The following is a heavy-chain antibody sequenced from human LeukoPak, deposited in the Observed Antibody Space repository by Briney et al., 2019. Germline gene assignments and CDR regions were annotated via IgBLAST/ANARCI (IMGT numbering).Heavy chain of an antibody. J-gene: IGHJ4*02. CDR2: VSHEGNNK. D-gene: IGHD5-18*01. CDR1: GFTFSSYT. V-gene: IGHV3-30-3*01. CDR3: ARGQLWIDY. Sequence: GGSLRLSCAASGFTFSSYTMHWVRQAPGKGLEWVAVVSHEGNNKYYADSVRGRFTISRDNSKNTLYLQMNSMGPEDTAVYYCARGQLWIDYWGQGTLVTVSS.